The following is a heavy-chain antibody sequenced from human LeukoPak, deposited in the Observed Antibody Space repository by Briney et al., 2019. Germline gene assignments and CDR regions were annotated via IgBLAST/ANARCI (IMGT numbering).Heavy chain of an antibody. CDR2: ISPDGSEK. D-gene: IGHD6-19*01. Sequence: GGSLRLSCAPSIHTFSFFWMIWVRQAPGKGLEWVANISPDGSEKNYVDSVKGRFTISRDNAKNSLYLQMNSLRAADTALYYCARDNVAVAGGDFWGQGTLVTVSS. CDR1: IHTFSFFW. V-gene: IGHV3-7*04. CDR3: ARDNVAVAGGDF. J-gene: IGHJ4*02.